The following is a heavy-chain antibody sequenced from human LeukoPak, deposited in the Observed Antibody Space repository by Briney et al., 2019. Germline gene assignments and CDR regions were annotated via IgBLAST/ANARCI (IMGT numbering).Heavy chain of an antibody. Sequence: GSLKISCKGSGYSFTSYWIGWVRQMAGKGLEWMGIIYPGDSDIRYSPSFQGQVTISADKSISTAYLQWSSLKASDTAMYYCASPDYYDSSGYSPGVGYWGQGTLVTVSS. J-gene: IGHJ4*02. CDR3: ASPDYYDSSGYSPGVGY. V-gene: IGHV5-51*01. D-gene: IGHD3-22*01. CDR1: GYSFTSYW. CDR2: IYPGDSDI.